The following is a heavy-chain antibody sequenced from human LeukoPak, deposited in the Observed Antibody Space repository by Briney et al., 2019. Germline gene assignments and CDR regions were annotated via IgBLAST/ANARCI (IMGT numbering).Heavy chain of an antibody. Sequence: NPSETLSLTCSVSGGSISSYYWSWIRQPSGKGLEWIGYIYYSGSTNYNPSLKSRVTISVDTSKNQFSLKLSSVTAADTAVYYRARTTEGGYTYDYFYYYYMDVWGKGTTVTISS. V-gene: IGHV4-59*01. CDR1: GGSISSYY. CDR3: ARTTEGGYTYDYFYYYYMDV. D-gene: IGHD5-18*01. J-gene: IGHJ6*03. CDR2: IYYSGST.